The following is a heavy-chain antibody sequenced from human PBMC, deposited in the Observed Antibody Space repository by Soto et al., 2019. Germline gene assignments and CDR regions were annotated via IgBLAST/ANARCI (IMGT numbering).Heavy chain of an antibody. CDR1: GGSISSDDYY. Sequence: SETLSLTCTVSGGSISSDDYYWSWIRQPPGKGLEWIGYIYYSGSTYYNPSLKSRVPISVDTSKNQFSLKLSSVTAADTAVYYCARDLYYDFWSANYTGGYYYYGMDVWGQGTTVTVSS. J-gene: IGHJ6*02. CDR3: ARDLYYDFWSANYTGGYYYYGMDV. V-gene: IGHV4-30-4*01. CDR2: IYYSGST. D-gene: IGHD3-3*01.